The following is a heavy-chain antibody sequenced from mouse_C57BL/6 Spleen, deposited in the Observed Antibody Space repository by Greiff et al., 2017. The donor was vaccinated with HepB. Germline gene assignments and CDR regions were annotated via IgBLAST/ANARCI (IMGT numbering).Heavy chain of an antibody. J-gene: IGHJ4*01. D-gene: IGHD2-14*01. CDR2: INPNNGGT. CDR3: ARWEEYDEGANAMDY. Sequence: VQLQQSGPELVKPGASVKISCKASGYTFTDYYMNWVKQSHGKSLEWIGDINPNNGGTSYNQKFKGKATLTVDKSSSTAYMELRSLTSEDSAVYYCARWEEYDEGANAMDYWGQGTSVTVSS. V-gene: IGHV1-26*01. CDR1: GYTFTDYY.